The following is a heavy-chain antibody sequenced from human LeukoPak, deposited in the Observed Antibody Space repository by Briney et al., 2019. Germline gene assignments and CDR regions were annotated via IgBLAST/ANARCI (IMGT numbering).Heavy chain of an antibody. V-gene: IGHV3-9*01. CDR3: AKDDNWLQFES. D-gene: IGHD5-24*01. Sequence: GGSLRLSCAASGFTFDDYAMHWVRQAPGKGLEWVSGISWNSGSIGYADSVKGRFTISRDNSKNTLYLQMNSLRAEDTAVYYCAKDDNWLQFESWGQGTLVTVSS. J-gene: IGHJ5*01. CDR1: GFTFDDYA. CDR2: ISWNSGSI.